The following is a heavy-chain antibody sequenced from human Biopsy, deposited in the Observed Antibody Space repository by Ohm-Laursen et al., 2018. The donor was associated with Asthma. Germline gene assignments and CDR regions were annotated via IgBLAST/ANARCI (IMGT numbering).Heavy chain of an antibody. D-gene: IGHD6-13*01. Sequence: ASVKVSCKASGYTFIGCPIHWMRQAPGQGLEWMGRINPNSGGTNYAQRFQGRVTMTRDTSSSTAYMEVSRLSSEDTAVYYCARGQKSAGDRWFDPWGQETLVTVSS. CDR1: GYTFIGCP. CDR2: INPNSGGT. CDR3: ARGQKSAGDRWFDP. V-gene: IGHV1-2*06. J-gene: IGHJ5*02.